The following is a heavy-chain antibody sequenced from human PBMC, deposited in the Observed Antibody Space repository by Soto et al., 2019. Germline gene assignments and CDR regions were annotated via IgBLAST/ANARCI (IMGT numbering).Heavy chain of an antibody. CDR2: ISYGGTT. D-gene: IGHD2-15*01. Sequence: QVQLQESGPGLVKPSQTLSLTCTVSGGSMNSGGYCWNWIRPHPGEGLEWIGCISYGGTTSYNPSLKSRLTIAVDTSKNQFSLMLNSVTAAATAVYYCSRGILVWGQGTLITVSS. V-gene: IGHV4-31*03. CDR3: SRGILV. J-gene: IGHJ4*02. CDR1: GGSMNSGGYC.